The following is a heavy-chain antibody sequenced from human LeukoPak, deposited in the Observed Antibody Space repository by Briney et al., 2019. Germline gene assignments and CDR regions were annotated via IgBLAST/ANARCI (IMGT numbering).Heavy chain of an antibody. CDR2: ISGSGGST. J-gene: IGHJ6*02. V-gene: IGHV3-23*01. Sequence: GGSLRLSCAASGFTFSSYAMSWVRQAPGKGLEWVSAISGSGGSTYYADSVKGRFTISRDNSKNTLYLQMNSLRAEDTAVYYCAEDAVPAAPDYYYYGMDVWGQGTTVTVSS. CDR3: AEDAVPAAPDYYYYGMDV. D-gene: IGHD2-2*01. CDR1: GFTFSSYA.